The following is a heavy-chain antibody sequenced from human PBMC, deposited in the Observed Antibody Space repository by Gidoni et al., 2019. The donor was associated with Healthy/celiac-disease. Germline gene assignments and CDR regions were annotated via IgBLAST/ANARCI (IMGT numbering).Heavy chain of an antibody. CDR2: IWYDGSKK. V-gene: IGHV3-33*01. D-gene: IGHD4-17*01. CDR3: ARGYGDFDY. Sequence: QVQLVESGGGVVQPGRSLRISCSASGFTFSSYGMHWVRQATGKGLEWVAVIWYDGSKKYYADSVKGRFTSSRDNSKNTLYLQMNSLRAEDTAVYYCARGYGDFDYWGQGTLVTVSS. CDR1: GFTFSSYG. J-gene: IGHJ4*02.